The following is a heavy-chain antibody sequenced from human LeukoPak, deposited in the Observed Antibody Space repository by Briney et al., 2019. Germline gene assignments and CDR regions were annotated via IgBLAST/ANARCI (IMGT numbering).Heavy chain of an antibody. CDR3: TRDSGTTGEVKFDP. J-gene: IGHJ5*02. D-gene: IGHD3-10*01. CDR2: IYSSGTI. CDR1: GYSISSGYY. Sequence: RASETLSLTCTVSGYSISSGYYWGWIRQPPGKGLEWIGRIYSSGTITYNPSLQSRVTMSVDTSKNEFSLKMSSVTAADTAVYYCTRDSGTTGEVKFDPWGQGTLVAVSS. V-gene: IGHV4-38-2*02.